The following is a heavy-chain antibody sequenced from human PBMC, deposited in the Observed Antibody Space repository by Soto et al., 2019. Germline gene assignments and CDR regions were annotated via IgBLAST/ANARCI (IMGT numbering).Heavy chain of an antibody. J-gene: IGHJ4*02. V-gene: IGHV1-69*01. D-gene: IGHD3-22*01. Sequence: VQLLESGGGLVQPGGSLRLSCAASGFTFSSYAMSWVRQAPGQGLEWMGGIIPIFGTANYAQKFQGRVTITADESTSTAYMELSSLRSEDTAVYYCARSDGEYYYDSSGYYSPFDYWGQGTLVTVSS. CDR2: IIPIFGTA. CDR3: ARSDGEYYYDSSGYYSPFDY. CDR1: GFTFSSYA.